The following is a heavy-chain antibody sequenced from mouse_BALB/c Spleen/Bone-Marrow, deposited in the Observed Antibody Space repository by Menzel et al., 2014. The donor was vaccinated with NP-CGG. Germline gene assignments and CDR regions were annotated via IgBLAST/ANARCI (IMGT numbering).Heavy chain of an antibody. V-gene: IGHV1-80*01. CDR2: IYPGDGDT. CDR1: GYAFSSYW. Sequence: QVQLQQSGAELVRPGSSVKISCKASGYAFSSYWMNWVKQRPGQGLEWIGQIYPGDGDTNYNGKFKGKATLTADKSSNTASMNLSSLTSEVSAFYFCGRSGPLRVDYAMDYGGEGSSGPVSS. J-gene: IGHJ4*01. CDR3: GRSGPLRVDYAMDY. D-gene: IGHD1-1*01.